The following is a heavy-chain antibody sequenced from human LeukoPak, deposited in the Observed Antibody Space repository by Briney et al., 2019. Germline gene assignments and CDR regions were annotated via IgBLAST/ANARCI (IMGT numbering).Heavy chain of an antibody. CDR2: IYPGDSQT. Sequence: NRGESLKISCPCSGSSFTSSWIGWVRPMPGKGLEWMGMIYPGDSQTSYSASFQGQVSISADKSIRTAYLQWSSLKASDTAMYYCARGEYCSGGRCYPGDYWGQGTLVTVSS. J-gene: IGHJ4*02. CDR3: ARGEYCSGGRCYPGDY. V-gene: IGHV5-51*01. D-gene: IGHD2-15*01. CDR1: GSSFTSSW.